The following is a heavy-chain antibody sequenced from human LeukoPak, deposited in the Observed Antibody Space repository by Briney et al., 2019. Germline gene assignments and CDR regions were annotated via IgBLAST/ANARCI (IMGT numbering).Heavy chain of an antibody. CDR1: GFIFSSYG. Sequence: PGGTLRLSCAASGFIFSSYGMNWVRQAPGKGLEWVSGISPSGDITYYADSVKGRFTISRDNSKNTLYLQMNSLRAEDTAVYYCAKDPLVYHYYDSSGYNIYWGQGTLVTVSS. D-gene: IGHD3-22*01. CDR3: AKDPLVYHYYDSSGYNIY. CDR2: ISPSGDIT. J-gene: IGHJ4*02. V-gene: IGHV3-23*01.